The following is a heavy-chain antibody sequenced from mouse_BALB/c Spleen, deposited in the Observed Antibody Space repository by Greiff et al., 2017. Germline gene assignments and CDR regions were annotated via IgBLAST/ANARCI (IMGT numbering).Heavy chain of an antibody. CDR2: IWTGGGT. CDR1: GFSLTSYD. Sequence: VHLVESGPGLVAPSQSLSITCTVSGFSLTSYDISWIRQPPGKGLEWLGVIWTGGGTNYNSAFMSRLSISKDNSKSQVFLKMNSLQTDDTAIYYCVRDYGSSYWYFDVWGAGTTVTVSS. V-gene: IGHV2-9-2*01. D-gene: IGHD1-1*01. J-gene: IGHJ1*01. CDR3: VRDYGSSYWYFDV.